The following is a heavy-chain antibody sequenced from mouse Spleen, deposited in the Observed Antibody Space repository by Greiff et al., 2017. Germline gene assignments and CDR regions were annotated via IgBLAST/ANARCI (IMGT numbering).Heavy chain of an antibody. J-gene: IGHJ1*03. CDR3: ARWKRYGYFDV. V-gene: IGHV1-69*01. CDR2: IYPSDSYT. Sequence: QVQLQQPGAELVMPGASVKLSCKASGYTFTSYWMHWVKQRPGQGLEWIGEIYPSDSYTNYNQKFKGQATLTVDKSSRTAYMQLSSLTSEDSAVYYCARWKRYGYFDVWGTGTTVTVSS. CDR1: GYTFTSYW.